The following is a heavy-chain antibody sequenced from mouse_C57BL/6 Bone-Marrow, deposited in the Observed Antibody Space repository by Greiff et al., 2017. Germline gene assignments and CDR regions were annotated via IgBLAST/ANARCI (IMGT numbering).Heavy chain of an antibody. CDR3: TTLLCSSFDY. D-gene: IGHD6-1*01. Sequence: EVQLQQSGAELVRPGASVKLSCTASGFNIKDDYMHWVKQRPEQGLEWIGWIDPENGDTEYASKFQGKATITADPSSNTAYLQLSSLTSEDTAVXYCTTLLCSSFDYWGQGTTLTVSS. J-gene: IGHJ2*01. V-gene: IGHV14-4*01. CDR1: GFNIKDDY. CDR2: IDPENGDT.